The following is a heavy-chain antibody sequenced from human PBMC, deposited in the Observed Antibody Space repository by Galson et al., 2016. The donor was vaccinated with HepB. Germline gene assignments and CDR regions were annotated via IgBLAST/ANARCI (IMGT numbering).Heavy chain of an antibody. D-gene: IGHD5-12*01. Sequence: SLRLSCAVSGFSLSSYEMNWDRLAPGKGHEWITYISSRCTPIYHEDSVQGRFTISIDNARNSVYLQMNSLRAEEPAVYVYVAVRAEYSGVFKRKRRSNPQNDIWGQGTTVTVSS. CDR3: VAVRAEYSGVFKRKRRSNPQNDI. CDR2: ISSRCTPI. CDR1: GFSLSSYE. J-gene: IGHJ3*02. V-gene: IGHV3-48*03.